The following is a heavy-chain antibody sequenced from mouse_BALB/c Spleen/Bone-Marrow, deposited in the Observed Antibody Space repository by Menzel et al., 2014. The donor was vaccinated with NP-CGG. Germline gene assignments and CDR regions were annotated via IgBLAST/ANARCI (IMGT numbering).Heavy chain of an antibody. D-gene: IGHD2-3*01. V-gene: IGHV5-6*02. CDR3: ARRGLYDGSAWFAY. Sequence: EVNLVESGGDLVKPGGSLKLSCAASGFTFSSYGMSWVRQTPDKRLEWVATINSGGSYTYYSDSVKGRFTISRDNAKNTLYLQMSSLKSEDTAMYYCARRGLYDGSAWFAYWGQGTLVTVSA. J-gene: IGHJ3*01. CDR1: GFTFSSYG. CDR2: INSGGSYT.